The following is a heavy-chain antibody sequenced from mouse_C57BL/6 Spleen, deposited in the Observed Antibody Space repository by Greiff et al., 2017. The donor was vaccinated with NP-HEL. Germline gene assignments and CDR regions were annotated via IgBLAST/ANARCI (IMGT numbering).Heavy chain of an antibody. CDR3: ARYTSYSWYFDV. D-gene: IGHD2-10*01. CDR1: GFTFTDYY. J-gene: IGHJ1*03. CDR2: IRNKANGYTT. Sequence: DVKLVESGGGLVQPGGSLSLSCAASGFTFTDYYMSWVRQPPGKALEWLGFIRNKANGYTTEYSASVKGRFTIFRDNSQSILYLQMNALRAEDSATYYCARYTSYSWYFDVWGTGTTVTVSS. V-gene: IGHV7-3*01.